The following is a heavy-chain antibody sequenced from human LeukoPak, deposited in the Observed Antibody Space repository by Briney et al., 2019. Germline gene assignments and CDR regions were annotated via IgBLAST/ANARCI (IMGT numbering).Heavy chain of an antibody. J-gene: IGHJ4*02. V-gene: IGHV4-30-4*08. D-gene: IGHD3-22*01. Sequence: SQTLSLTCTVSGGSISGGDYYWSCIRQPPGQGLEWNRDIYYSESTYYNPALKCRVTISVHTSKNQCSLKLSSVTAAYTAGYYCARDGYYDSSDNYWGQGTLVTVSS. CDR1: GGSISGGDYY. CDR3: ARDGYYDSSDNY. CDR2: IYYSEST.